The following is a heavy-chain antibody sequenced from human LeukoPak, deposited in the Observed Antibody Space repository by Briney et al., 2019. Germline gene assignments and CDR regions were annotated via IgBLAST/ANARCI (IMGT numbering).Heavy chain of an antibody. J-gene: IGHJ6*03. CDR3: ARHGSGSYHYYYYMDV. CDR2: INWNCGST. CDR1: GFTFDDYG. D-gene: IGHD3-10*01. Sequence: GGSLRLSCAASGFTFDDYGMSWVRQAPGKGLEWVSGINWNCGSTGYADSVKGRFTISRDNAKNSLYLQMNSLRAEDTALYHCARHGSGSYHYYYYMDVWGKGTTVTISS. V-gene: IGHV3-20*01.